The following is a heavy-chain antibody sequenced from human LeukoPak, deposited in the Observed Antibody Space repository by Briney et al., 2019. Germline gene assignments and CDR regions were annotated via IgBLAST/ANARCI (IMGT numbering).Heavy chain of an antibody. J-gene: IGHJ4*02. CDR1: GGSFSGYY. Sequence: SETLSLTCAVYGGSFSGYYWSWIRQPPGKGLEWIGEINHSGSTNYNPSLKSRVTISVDTSKNQFSLKLSSVTAADTAVYYCARTIVAPTTYYGYWGQGTLVTVSS. V-gene: IGHV4-34*01. CDR2: INHSGST. CDR3: ARTIVAPTTYYGY. D-gene: IGHD1-1*01.